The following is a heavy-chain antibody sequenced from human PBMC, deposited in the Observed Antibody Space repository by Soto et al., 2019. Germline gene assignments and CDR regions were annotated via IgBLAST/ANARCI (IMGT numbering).Heavy chain of an antibody. CDR1: GFTFSSYA. CDR2: ISGSGGST. CDR3: AKDPADYYDSSGYIDY. Sequence: LRLSCAASGFTFSSYAMSWVRQAPGKGLEWVSAISGSGGSTYYADSVKGRFTISRDNSKNTLYLQMNSLRAEDTAVYYCAKDPADYYDSSGYIDYWGQGTLVTVSS. J-gene: IGHJ4*02. V-gene: IGHV3-23*01. D-gene: IGHD3-22*01.